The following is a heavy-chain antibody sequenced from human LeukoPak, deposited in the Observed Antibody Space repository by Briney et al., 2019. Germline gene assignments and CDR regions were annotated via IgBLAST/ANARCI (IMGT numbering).Heavy chain of an antibody. CDR2: INTNSGGT. CDR1: VYTFTGYY. Sequence: ASVKVSCKASVYTFTGYYMHWVRPAPRQGLGWMGWINTNSGGTNYAQKFQGRVTMTRDTSISTAYMELRRLRSEDTAVYYCARDSGGGCRYFDYWGQGTLVTVSS. V-gene: IGHV1-2*02. D-gene: IGHD2-15*01. CDR3: ARDSGGGCRYFDY. J-gene: IGHJ4*02.